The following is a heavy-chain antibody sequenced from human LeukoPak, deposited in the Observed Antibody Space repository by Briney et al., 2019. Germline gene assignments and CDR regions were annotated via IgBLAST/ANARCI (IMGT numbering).Heavy chain of an antibody. CDR2: ISGSGGST. Sequence: GGSLRLSCAASGFSFSTYWMSWVRQTPEKGLEWVSAISGSGGSTYYADSVKGRFTISRDNSKDTLYLQMNSLRTEDTAVYYCAKDLVVVPAAMKEYDWFDPWGQGTLVTVSS. J-gene: IGHJ5*02. D-gene: IGHD2-2*01. CDR1: GFSFSTYW. CDR3: AKDLVVVPAAMKEYDWFDP. V-gene: IGHV3-23*01.